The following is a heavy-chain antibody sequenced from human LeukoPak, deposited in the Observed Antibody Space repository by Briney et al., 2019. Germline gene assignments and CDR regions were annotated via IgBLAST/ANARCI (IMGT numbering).Heavy chain of an antibody. J-gene: IGHJ4*02. D-gene: IGHD3-22*01. CDR3: AKDHVPDMYYYDSSGLFDY. V-gene: IGHV3-23*01. CDR2: INGSGGST. CDR1: GFTFSSYA. Sequence: GGSLRLSCAASGFTFSSYAMSWVPQAPGKELEWVSAINGSGGSTYYADSVKGRFTSSRDNSKNTLYLQMNSLRAEDTAVYYCAKDHVPDMYYYDSSGLFDYWGQGALVTVSS.